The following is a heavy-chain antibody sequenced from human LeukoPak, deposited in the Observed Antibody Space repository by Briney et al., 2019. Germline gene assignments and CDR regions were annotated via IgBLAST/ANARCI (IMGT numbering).Heavy chain of an antibody. CDR1: GYTFTGYY. D-gene: IGHD3-10*01. Sequence: ASVKVSCKASGYTFTGYYMHWVRQAPGQGLEWMGWINPNSGGTNYAQKFQGRVTMTRDTSTSTAYMELSRLRSDDTAVYYCASGDMVRGVTTDYWGQGTLVTVSS. CDR3: ASGDMVRGVTTDY. J-gene: IGHJ4*02. CDR2: INPNSGGT. V-gene: IGHV1-2*02.